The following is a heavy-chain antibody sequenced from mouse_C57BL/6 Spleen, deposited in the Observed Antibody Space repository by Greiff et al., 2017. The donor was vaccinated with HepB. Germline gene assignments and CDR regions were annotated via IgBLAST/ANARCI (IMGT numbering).Heavy chain of an antibody. CDR1: GYTFTSYW. J-gene: IGHJ1*03. CDR2: INPSNGGT. Sequence: QVQLQQPGTELVKPGASVKLSCKASGYTFTSYWMHWVKQRPGQGLEWIGNINPSNGGTTYNEKFKSKATLTVDKSSSTAYMQLSSLTSEDSAVYYCATKALACYYGYFDVWGTGTTVTVSS. V-gene: IGHV1-53*01. CDR3: ATKALACYYGYFDV.